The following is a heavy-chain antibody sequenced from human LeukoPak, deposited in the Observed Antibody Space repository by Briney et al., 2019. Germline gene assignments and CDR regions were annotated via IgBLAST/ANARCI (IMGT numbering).Heavy chain of an antibody. CDR2: IRYDGSNK. CDR3: ARGTRIYFDY. CDR1: GFTFSSYG. J-gene: IGHJ4*02. Sequence: PGGSLRLSCAASGFTFSSYGMYWVRQAPGKGLEWAAFIRYDGSNKYYADSVKGRFTISRDNSKNTLYLQMNSLRAEDTAVYCCARGTRIYFDYWGQGTLVTVSS. V-gene: IGHV3-30*02.